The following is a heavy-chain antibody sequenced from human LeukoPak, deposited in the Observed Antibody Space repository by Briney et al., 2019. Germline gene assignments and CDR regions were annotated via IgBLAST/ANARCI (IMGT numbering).Heavy chain of an antibody. J-gene: IGHJ4*02. Sequence: GGSLRLSCEASGFTFSSYALSWVRQAPGKGLEWVSVVSGGGTTTHYADSVKGRFTISRDNFKDTLYLQMNSLRAEDTAIYYCVRDYHDSSGSYGVDYWGRGTLVTVSS. CDR3: VRDYHDSSGSYGVDY. V-gene: IGHV3-23*01. CDR1: GFTFSSYA. CDR2: VSGGGTTT. D-gene: IGHD3-22*01.